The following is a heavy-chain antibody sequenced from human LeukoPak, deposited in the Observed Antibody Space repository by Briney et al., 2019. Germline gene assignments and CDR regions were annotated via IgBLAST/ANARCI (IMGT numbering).Heavy chain of an antibody. J-gene: IGHJ4*02. CDR2: IKQDGSEA. Sequence: GGSLRLSCAASEFTFNRYWMSWIRQAPGKGLQWVANIKQDGSEAHYVDSVKGRFTISRDNAKNSLSLQMNSLNVDDTGVYFCTRDALFGSGRTHLDFWSQGTLVSVSS. D-gene: IGHD3-10*01. CDR1: EFTFNRYW. V-gene: IGHV3-7*04. CDR3: TRDALFGSGRTHLDF.